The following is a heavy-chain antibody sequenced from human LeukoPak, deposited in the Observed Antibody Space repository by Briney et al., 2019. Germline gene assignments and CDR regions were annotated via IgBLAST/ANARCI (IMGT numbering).Heavy chain of an antibody. CDR3: VRQKESHGNFDY. J-gene: IGHJ4*02. D-gene: IGHD1-26*01. CDR2: IGTAGDT. V-gene: IGHV3-13*01. CDR1: GFTFTNHA. Sequence: GGSLRLSCAASGFTFTNHAMHWVRQGTGKGLEWVSAIGTAGDTFYPGSVKGRFTISRENAKKSLYLQINSLRAEDTAVYYCVRQKESHGNFDYWGQGTLVTVSS.